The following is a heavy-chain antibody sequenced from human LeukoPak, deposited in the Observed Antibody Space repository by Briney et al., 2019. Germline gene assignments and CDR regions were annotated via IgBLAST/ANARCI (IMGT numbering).Heavy chain of an antibody. Sequence: GSSVKVSCKASGGTYSSYAISWVRQAPGQGLEWMGGIIPIFGTANYAQKFQGRVTITADESTSTAYMELSSPRSEDTAVYYCARTSYGSGSFENWFDPWGQGTLVTVSS. J-gene: IGHJ5*02. CDR2: IIPIFGTA. CDR3: ARTSYGSGSFENWFDP. V-gene: IGHV1-69*01. CDR1: GGTYSSYA. D-gene: IGHD3-10*01.